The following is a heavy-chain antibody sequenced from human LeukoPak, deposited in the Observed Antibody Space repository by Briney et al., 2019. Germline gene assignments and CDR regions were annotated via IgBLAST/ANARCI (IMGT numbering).Heavy chain of an antibody. Sequence: ASVKVSCKASGYTFTSYGISWVRQAPGQGLEWMGWISAYNGNTNYAQKLQGRVTMTTDTSTSTAYMELRSLRSDDTAVYYCARSRYYYDSSGYLYWGQGTLVTVSS. J-gene: IGHJ4*02. D-gene: IGHD3-22*01. CDR2: ISAYNGNT. CDR1: GYTFTSYG. CDR3: ARSRYYYDSSGYLY. V-gene: IGHV1-18*01.